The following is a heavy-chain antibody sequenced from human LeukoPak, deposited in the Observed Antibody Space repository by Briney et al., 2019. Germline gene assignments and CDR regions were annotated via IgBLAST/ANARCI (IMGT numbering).Heavy chain of an antibody. Sequence: ASVKVSCKVSGYTLTELSMHWVRQAPGKGLEWMGGFDPEDGETIYAQKFQGRVTITADESTSTAYVELSSLRSEDTAVYYCARRLERPYNWFDPWGQGTLVTVSS. CDR1: GYTLTELS. D-gene: IGHD1-1*01. CDR2: FDPEDGET. CDR3: ARRLERPYNWFDP. V-gene: IGHV1-24*01. J-gene: IGHJ5*02.